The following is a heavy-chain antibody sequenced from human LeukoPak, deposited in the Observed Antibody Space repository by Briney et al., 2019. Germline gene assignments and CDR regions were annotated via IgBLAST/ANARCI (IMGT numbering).Heavy chain of an antibody. Sequence: GRSLRLSCAASGFTLSSYGMHWVRQPQGEGLEWVAVISHDGSKKYSAESVKGRFTISRDNSKNTLYLQMNSLRAEDTAVYYCARANGQLWTTPDYWGQGTLVTVSS. J-gene: IGHJ4*02. CDR3: ARANGQLWTTPDY. CDR1: GFTLSSYG. D-gene: IGHD5-18*01. CDR2: ISHDGSKK. V-gene: IGHV3-30*03.